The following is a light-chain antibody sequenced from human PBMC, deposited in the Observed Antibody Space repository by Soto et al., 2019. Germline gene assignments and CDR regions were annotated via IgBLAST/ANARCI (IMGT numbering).Light chain of an antibody. CDR1: QTVSRSY. J-gene: IGKJ4*01. CDR2: GAS. Sequence: EIVLTQSPGTLSLSPGERATLSCRASQTVSRSYLARYQQKPGQAPRLLIYGASSRATGIPYRFSGSGSGTDFTLTISRLEPEDFAVYYCQQYDISRTFGGVTKVEIK. V-gene: IGKV3-20*01. CDR3: QQYDISRT.